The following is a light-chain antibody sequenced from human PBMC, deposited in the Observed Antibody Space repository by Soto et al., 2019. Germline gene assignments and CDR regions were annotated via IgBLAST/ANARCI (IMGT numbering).Light chain of an antibody. Sequence: EIVLTQSPGTLSLSPGERATLFCRASQSVSSNFLAWYQQKPGQAPRLLIYNASRRAAGNPDRFSGSGSGTDFTLTISRLEPEDFAVYYCQQYSTSSPRYTFGQGTKLEIK. V-gene: IGKV3-20*01. CDR1: QSVSSNF. J-gene: IGKJ2*01. CDR3: QQYSTSSPRYT. CDR2: NAS.